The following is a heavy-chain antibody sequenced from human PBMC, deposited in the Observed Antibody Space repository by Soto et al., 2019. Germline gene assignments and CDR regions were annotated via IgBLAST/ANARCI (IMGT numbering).Heavy chain of an antibody. CDR1: GGPINSGGYY. CDR2: IFYSGST. J-gene: IGHJ6*02. V-gene: IGHV4-31*03. Sequence: SSETLSLTCTVSGGPINSGGYYWNWIRQHPGKGLEWIGNIFYSGSTYYNPSLKSRVTIALDTSKSQFSLTLRSVTAADTAVYYCARADKRGYYGMDVWGQVTTVTVSS. D-gene: IGHD3-16*01. CDR3: ARADKRGYYGMDV.